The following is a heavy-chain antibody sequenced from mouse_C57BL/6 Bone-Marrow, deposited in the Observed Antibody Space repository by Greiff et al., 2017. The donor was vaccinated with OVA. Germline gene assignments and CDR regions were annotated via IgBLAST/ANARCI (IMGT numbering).Heavy chain of an antibody. CDR3: ARALAGTSMDY. CDR2: ISYDGSN. CDR1: GYSITSGYY. V-gene: IGHV3-6*01. Sequence: DVQLVESGPGLVKPSQSLSLTCSVTGYSITSGYYWNWIRQFPGNKLEWMGYISYDGSNNYNPSLKNRISITRDTSKNQFFLKLNSVTTEDTATYYCARALAGTSMDYWGQGTSVTVSS. D-gene: IGHD4-1*01. J-gene: IGHJ4*01.